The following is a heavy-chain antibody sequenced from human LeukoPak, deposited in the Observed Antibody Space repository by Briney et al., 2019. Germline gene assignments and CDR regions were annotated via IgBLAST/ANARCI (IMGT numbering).Heavy chain of an antibody. CDR1: GFTFSSYS. CDR2: ISSSSSTI. Sequence: GGSLRLSCAASGFTFSSYSMNWVRQAPGKGLEWVSYISSSSSTIYYADSVKGRFTISRDNAKNSLYLQMNSLRAGDTAVYYCARKVQLWLDYYGMDVWGQGTTVTVSS. CDR3: ARKVQLWLDYYGMDV. D-gene: IGHD5-18*01. V-gene: IGHV3-48*01. J-gene: IGHJ6*02.